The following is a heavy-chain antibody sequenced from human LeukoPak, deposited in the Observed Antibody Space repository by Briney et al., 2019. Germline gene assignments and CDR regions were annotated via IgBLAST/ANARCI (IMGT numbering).Heavy chain of an antibody. J-gene: IGHJ4*02. CDR3: AKELAAVAGLGGNYFDY. D-gene: IGHD6-19*01. CDR2: ISGSGGST. CDR1: GFTFSSYA. V-gene: IGHV3-23*01. Sequence: GGSLRLSCAASGFTFSSYAMSWVRQAPGKGLERVSAISGSGGSTYYADYVKGRFTISRDNSKNTLYLQMNSLRAEDTAVYYCAKELAAVAGLGGNYFDYWGQGTLVTVSS.